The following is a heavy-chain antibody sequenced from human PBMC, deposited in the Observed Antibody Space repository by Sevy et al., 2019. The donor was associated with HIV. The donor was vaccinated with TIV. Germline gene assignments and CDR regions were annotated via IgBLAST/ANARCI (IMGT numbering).Heavy chain of an antibody. CDR2: INTNTGKS. CDR3: AREGRDSSGYYYRGADY. J-gene: IGHJ4*02. V-gene: IGHV7-4-1*02. D-gene: IGHD3-22*01. Sequence: ASVTVSCKASGYTFTSHVINWVRQAPGQGLQWIGRINTNTGKSTSAQGFTGRLVFSFDTSVTTAYLQISSLKADDNAVYFCAREGRDSSGYYYRGADYWGQGTLVTVSS. CDR1: GYTFTSHV.